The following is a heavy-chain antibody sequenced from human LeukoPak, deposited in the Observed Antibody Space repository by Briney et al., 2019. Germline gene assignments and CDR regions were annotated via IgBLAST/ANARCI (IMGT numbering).Heavy chain of an antibody. Sequence: PGGSLRLSCAASGFTFSSYSMNWVRQAPGKGLEWVSYISSSSSTIYYADSVKGRFTISRDNAKNSLYLQMNSLRAEDTAVYYCARAGTISREYFQHWGQGTLVTVSS. CDR3: ARAGTISREYFQH. V-gene: IGHV3-48*04. CDR2: ISSSSSTI. J-gene: IGHJ1*01. CDR1: GFTFSSYS. D-gene: IGHD3-9*01.